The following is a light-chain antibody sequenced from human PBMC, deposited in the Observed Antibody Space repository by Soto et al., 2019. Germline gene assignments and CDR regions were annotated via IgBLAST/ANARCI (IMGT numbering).Light chain of an antibody. V-gene: IGKV1-12*01. CDR2: AAS. CDR1: QAISSW. CDR3: QQANSFPFT. J-gene: IGKJ3*01. Sequence: DIQMTQSPSSVSASVGDRVTITCRASQAISSWLAWYQQKPGKAPKLLIYAASSLQSGVPSRFSGRGSETDFTLTISSLQPEDFATYYCQQANSFPFTFGPGTKVDIK.